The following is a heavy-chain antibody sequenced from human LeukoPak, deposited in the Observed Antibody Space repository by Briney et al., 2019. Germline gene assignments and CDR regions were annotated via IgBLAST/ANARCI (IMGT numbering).Heavy chain of an antibody. CDR3: ARVEWLRLVGAFDI. CDR2: ISSSGIYI. V-gene: IGHV3-21*01. J-gene: IGHJ3*02. CDR1: GFTFSSYS. D-gene: IGHD5-12*01. Sequence: PGGSLRLSCAASGFTFSSYSMNWVRQAPGKGLEWVSSISSSGIYIYYADSVKGRFTISRDNAKNSLYLQMSSLRAEDTAVYYCARVEWLRLVGAFDIWGQGTMVTVSS.